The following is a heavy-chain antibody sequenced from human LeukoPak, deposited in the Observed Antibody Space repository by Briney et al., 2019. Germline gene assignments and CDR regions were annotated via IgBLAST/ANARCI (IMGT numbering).Heavy chain of an antibody. J-gene: IGHJ4*02. Sequence: PGGSLRLSCVASGFTFSRYWMSWVRQAPGKGLERVANIKQDGSEKHYEDSVKGRFTISRDNAKNSLYLQMNSLRAEDTAVYYCASQRYSSGWYQGEFDNWGQGTLVTVSS. D-gene: IGHD6-19*01. CDR3: ASQRYSSGWYQGEFDN. CDR2: IKQDGSEK. CDR1: GFTFSRYW. V-gene: IGHV3-7*01.